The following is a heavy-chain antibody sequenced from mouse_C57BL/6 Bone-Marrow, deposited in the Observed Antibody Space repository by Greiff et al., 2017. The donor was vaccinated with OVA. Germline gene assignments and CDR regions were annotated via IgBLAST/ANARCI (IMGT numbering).Heavy chain of an antibody. CDR1: GYTFTSYW. Sequence: VQLQQPGAELVKPGASVTVSCKASGYTFTSYWMHWVKQRPGHGLEWIGRIHPSDSDTNYNQKFTGKATLTVDKSSSTAYMQLSSLTSEDSAVYYCAMGTTVVAKLGYWGQGTTLTVSS. CDR3: AMGTTVVAKLGY. J-gene: IGHJ2*01. V-gene: IGHV1-74*01. D-gene: IGHD1-1*01. CDR2: IHPSDSDT.